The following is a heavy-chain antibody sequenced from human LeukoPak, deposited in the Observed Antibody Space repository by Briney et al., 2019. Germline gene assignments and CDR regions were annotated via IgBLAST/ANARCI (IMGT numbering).Heavy chain of an antibody. Sequence: ASVKVSCKVSGYTLTELSMHWLRQAPGKRLEWMGGFDPEDGETIYAQKFQGRVTMTEDTSTDTAYMELSSLRSEDTAVYYCATDLTRRPLYGMDVWGQGTTVTVSS. J-gene: IGHJ6*02. CDR3: ATDLTRRPLYGMDV. CDR2: FDPEDGET. V-gene: IGHV1-24*01. CDR1: GYTLTELS. D-gene: IGHD2-15*01.